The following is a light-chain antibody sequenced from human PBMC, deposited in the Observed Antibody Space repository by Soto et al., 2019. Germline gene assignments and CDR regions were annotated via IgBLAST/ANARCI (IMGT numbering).Light chain of an antibody. Sequence: DIQMTQSPSSLSASVGDRVTITCRASQSIKSYLNWYQQKPGKAPKLLIYAASSLQSGVPSRFSGSGSGTKFTLTIASLQPDDFATYYCQQYETFSGTFGPGTKVDI. CDR2: AAS. J-gene: IGKJ1*01. V-gene: IGKV1-39*01. CDR3: QQYETFSGT. CDR1: QSIKSY.